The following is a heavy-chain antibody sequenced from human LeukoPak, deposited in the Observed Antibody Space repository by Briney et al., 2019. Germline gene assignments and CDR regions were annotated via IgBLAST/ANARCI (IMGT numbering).Heavy chain of an antibody. Sequence: GESLKISCKGSGYNFTNYWIGWVRQMPGKGLEWMGIIYPGDSDTTYSPSFQGQVTISADKSISTAYLQWSSLKASDTAMYCCARRRDGYNCVGTDYWGQGTLVTVSS. CDR2: IYPGDSDT. CDR1: GYNFTNYW. V-gene: IGHV5-51*01. J-gene: IGHJ4*02. CDR3: ARRRDGYNCVGTDY. D-gene: IGHD5-24*01.